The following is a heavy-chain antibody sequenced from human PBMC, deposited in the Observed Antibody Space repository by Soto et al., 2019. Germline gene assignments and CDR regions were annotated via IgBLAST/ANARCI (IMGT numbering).Heavy chain of an antibody. CDR3: ARYSGSYWHYLDF. V-gene: IGHV5-51*01. J-gene: IGHJ4*02. Sequence: PGESLKISCKGSGYSFASHWVAWVRQMPEKGLEWIGTIYPGDSDTKYSSAFRGHVTISADTSVSTAYLQWRSLEATDSAIYYCARYSGSYWHYLDFWGQGXLVTVPS. D-gene: IGHD1-26*01. CDR2: IYPGDSDT. CDR1: GYSFASHW.